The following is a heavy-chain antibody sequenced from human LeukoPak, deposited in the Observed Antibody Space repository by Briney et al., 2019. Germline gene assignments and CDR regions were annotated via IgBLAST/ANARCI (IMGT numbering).Heavy chain of an antibody. Sequence: ASVKVSCKTSGYTFTSFYMHWVRQAPGQGLEWMGVINPSGGTTNYAQKFQGRVTMTRDTSTSTVYMELSSLRSEDTAVCYCARGGDTAVEDFDYWGQGTLVTVSS. CDR3: ARGGDTAVEDFDY. V-gene: IGHV1-46*01. CDR1: GYTFTSFY. J-gene: IGHJ4*02. CDR2: INPSGGTT. D-gene: IGHD5-18*01.